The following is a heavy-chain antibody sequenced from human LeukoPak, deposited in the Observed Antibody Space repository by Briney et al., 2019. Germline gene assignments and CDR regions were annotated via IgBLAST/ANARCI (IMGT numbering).Heavy chain of an antibody. CDR2: IIGGGGET. CDR3: AKANWVSNADAVW. D-gene: IGHD1-1*01. V-gene: IGHV3-23*01. J-gene: IGHJ4*02. Sequence: GGSLRLSCAASGFSFSNNPMSWVRQAPARGPEWVSIIGGGGETFYADSVKGRFTLSRDNSRNTVYLQLNKLRVEDTAIYYCAKANWVSNADAVWWGQGTQVTVSS. CDR1: GFSFSNNP.